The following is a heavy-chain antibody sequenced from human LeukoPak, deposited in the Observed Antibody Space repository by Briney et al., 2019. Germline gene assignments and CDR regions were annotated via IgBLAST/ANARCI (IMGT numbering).Heavy chain of an antibody. D-gene: IGHD2-2*01. CDR2: IKQDGSEK. CDR3: ARDTYASSGLDY. V-gene: IGHV3-7*05. CDR1: GFTLRNYW. Sequence: GGSLRLSCTASGFTLRNYWMGWVRQPPGRGLEWVANIKQDGSEKYYVDSVKGRFTISRDNAKNSLVLQMSSLRAEDTAVYYCARDTYASSGLDYWGQGTLVTVSS. J-gene: IGHJ4*02.